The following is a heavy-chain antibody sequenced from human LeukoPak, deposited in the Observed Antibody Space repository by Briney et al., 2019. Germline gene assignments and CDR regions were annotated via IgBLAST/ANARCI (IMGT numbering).Heavy chain of an antibody. V-gene: IGHV3-74*03. J-gene: IGHJ4*02. CDR1: GFTFSTYW. D-gene: IGHD3-9*01. Sequence: AGGSLRLSCAASGFTFSTYWMHWVRQAPGKGLVWVARIRPEGTTTAYADSVKGRFTISRDNAKNTLFLQMNSLSAEDTAVYYCARDLDWILFDYWGQGTLVTVPS. CDR3: ARDLDWILFDY. CDR2: IRPEGTTT.